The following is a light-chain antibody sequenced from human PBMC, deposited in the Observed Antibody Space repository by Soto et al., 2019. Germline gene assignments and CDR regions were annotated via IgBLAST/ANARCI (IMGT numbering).Light chain of an antibody. CDR2: EVS. V-gene: IGLV2-14*01. CDR3: CSYTSSTTPL. CDR1: RSDVGGYHY. Sequence: QSVLTQPASVSGSPGQSITISFTGSRSDVGGYHYVSWYKQYPGESPKLVIPEVSNRPSGVSNRFSGSKSGNTASLTISGLQAEDEADYYCCSYTSSTTPLFGGGTKVTVL. J-gene: IGLJ2*01.